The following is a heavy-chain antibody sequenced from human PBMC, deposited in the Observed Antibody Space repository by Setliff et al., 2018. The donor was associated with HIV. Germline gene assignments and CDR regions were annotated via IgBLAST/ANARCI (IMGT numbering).Heavy chain of an antibody. V-gene: IGHV4-31*03. CDR2: IYYSGST. D-gene: IGHD2-2*01. J-gene: IGHJ5*02. Sequence: SETLSLTCSVSGGSVSSGGYYWSWIRQQPGKGLEWIGDIYYSGSTYYNPSLKSRVTISVDTSKNQFSLKLSSVTAADTAVYYCARDQEYCSSISCYYNWFDPWGQGTLVTVSS. CDR3: ARDQEYCSSISCYYNWFDP. CDR1: GGSVSSGGYY.